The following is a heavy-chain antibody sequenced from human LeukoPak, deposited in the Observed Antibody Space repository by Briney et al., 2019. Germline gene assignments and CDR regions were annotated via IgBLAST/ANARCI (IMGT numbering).Heavy chain of an antibody. Sequence: PGGSLRLSCAASGFTFSSYWMSWVRQAPGKGLEWVANIKQDGSEKYYADSVKGRFTISRDNAKNSLYLQMNSLRAEDTAVYYCVAVTKYYYYYGMDVWGQGTTVTVSS. CDR1: GFTFSSYW. CDR3: VAVTKYYYYYGMDV. D-gene: IGHD4-17*01. J-gene: IGHJ6*02. V-gene: IGHV3-7*01. CDR2: IKQDGSEK.